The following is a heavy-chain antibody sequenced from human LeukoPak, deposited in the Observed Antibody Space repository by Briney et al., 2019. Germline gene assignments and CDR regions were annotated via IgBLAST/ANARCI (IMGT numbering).Heavy chain of an antibody. CDR3: ARVDCSSTSCYDGY. D-gene: IGHD2-2*01. CDR2: MNPNSGNT. J-gene: IGHJ4*02. Sequence: ASAKVSCKASGYTFTSYDINWVRQATGRGLEWMGWMNPNSGNTGYAQKFQGRVTMTRNTSISTAYMELSSLRSEDTAVYYCARVDCSSTSCYDGYWGQGTLVTVSS. CDR1: GYTFTSYD. V-gene: IGHV1-8*01.